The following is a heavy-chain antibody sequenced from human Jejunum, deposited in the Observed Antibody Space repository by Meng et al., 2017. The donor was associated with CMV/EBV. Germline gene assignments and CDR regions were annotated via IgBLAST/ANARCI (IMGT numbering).Heavy chain of an antibody. CDR3: ARGSGSGGRDWFDP. D-gene: IGHD3-3*01. J-gene: IGHJ5*02. Sequence: SGYTFINHDIKWFRQATGQGLEWMGWMNSNSGNTGYAQKFQGRVTMTRDTSITTAYMELSDLRSEDAAVYYCARGSGSGGRDWFDPWGQGTLVTVSS. CDR2: MNSNSGNT. CDR1: GYTFINHD. V-gene: IGHV1-8*01.